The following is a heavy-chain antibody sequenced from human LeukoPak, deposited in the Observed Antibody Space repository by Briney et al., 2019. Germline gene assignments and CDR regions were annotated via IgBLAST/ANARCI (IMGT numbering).Heavy chain of an antibody. Sequence: SETLSLTCAVYGGSFSGYYWSWIRQPPGKGLEWIGEINHSGSTNYNPSLKSRVTISVDTSKNQFSLKLSSVTAADTAVYYWVRTEVSSGSEDYWGQGTLVTVSS. CDR2: INHSGST. J-gene: IGHJ4*02. V-gene: IGHV4-34*03. CDR1: GGSFSGYY. D-gene: IGHD6-19*01. CDR3: VRTEVSSGSEDY.